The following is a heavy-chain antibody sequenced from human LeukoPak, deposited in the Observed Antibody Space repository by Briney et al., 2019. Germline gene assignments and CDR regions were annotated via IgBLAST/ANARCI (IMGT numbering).Heavy chain of an antibody. CDR3: ARPTSDYYDSSGYPHNFDY. D-gene: IGHD3-22*01. Sequence: ASVKVSCKASGYTFTSYAMNWVRQAPGQGLEWMGWINTNTGNPTYAQGFTGRFVFSLDTSVSTAYLQISSLKAGDTAVYYCARPTSDYYDSSGYPHNFDYWGQGTLVTVSS. J-gene: IGHJ4*02. CDR2: INTNTGNP. V-gene: IGHV7-4-1*02. CDR1: GYTFTSYA.